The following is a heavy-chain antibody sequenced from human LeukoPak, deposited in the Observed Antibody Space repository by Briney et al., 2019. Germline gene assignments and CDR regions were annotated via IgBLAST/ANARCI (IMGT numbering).Heavy chain of an antibody. CDR2: MNPNSGNT. D-gene: IGHD3-22*01. Sequence: ASVKVSCKASGYTFTSCDINWVRQATGQGLEWMGWMNPNSGNTGYAQKFQGRVTMTRNTSISTAYMELSSLRSEDTAVYYCARVPARHQQPYYYDSSGSVYYFDYWGQGTLVTVSS. J-gene: IGHJ4*02. CDR1: GYTFTSCD. CDR3: ARVPARHQQPYYYDSSGSVYYFDY. V-gene: IGHV1-8*01.